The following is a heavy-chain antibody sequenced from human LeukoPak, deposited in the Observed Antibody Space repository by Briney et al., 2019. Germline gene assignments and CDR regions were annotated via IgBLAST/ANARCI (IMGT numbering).Heavy chain of an antibody. CDR1: GGTFSSYA. CDR2: IIPIFGTA. Sequence: ASVKVSCKASGGTFSSYAISWVRQAPGQGLEWMGGIIPIFGTANYAQKFQGRVTITADESTSTAYMELSSLRSEDTAVYYCARGYYDFWSGYYFYNWFDPWGQGTLVTVSS. V-gene: IGHV1-69*01. J-gene: IGHJ5*02. CDR3: ARGYYDFWSGYYFYNWFDP. D-gene: IGHD3-3*01.